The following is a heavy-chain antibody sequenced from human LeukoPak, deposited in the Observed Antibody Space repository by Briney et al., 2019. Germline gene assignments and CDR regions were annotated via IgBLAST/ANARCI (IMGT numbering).Heavy chain of an antibody. CDR3: ASILTDGNWFDP. CDR1: GGSISSGGYY. J-gene: IGHJ5*02. CDR2: IYYSGST. Sequence: SETLSLTCTVSGGSISSGGYYWSWIRQHPGKGLEWIGYIYYSGSTYYNPSLKSRVTISVDTSKDQFSLKLSSVTAADTAVYYCASILTDGNWFDPWGQGTLVTVPS. V-gene: IGHV4-31*03. D-gene: IGHD3-9*01.